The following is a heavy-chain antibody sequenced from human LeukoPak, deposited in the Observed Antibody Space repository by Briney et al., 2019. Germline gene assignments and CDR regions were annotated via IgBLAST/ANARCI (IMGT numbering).Heavy chain of an antibody. V-gene: IGHV3-9*01. J-gene: IGHJ6*02. CDR1: GFTFDDYA. Sequence: PGRSLRHSCAASGFTFDDYAMHWVRQAPGKGLEWVSGISWNSGSIGYADSVKGRFTISRDNAKNSLYLQMNSLRDEDTAVYFCARVVGLRPLGYDMDVWGQGTTVTVSS. CDR2: ISWNSGSI. CDR3: ARVVGLRPLGYDMDV. D-gene: IGHD1-26*01.